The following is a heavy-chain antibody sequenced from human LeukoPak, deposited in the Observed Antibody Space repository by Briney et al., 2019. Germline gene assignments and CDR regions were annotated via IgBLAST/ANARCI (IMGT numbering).Heavy chain of an antibody. Sequence: SETLSLTCTVSGGSISSYYWSWIRQPPGKGLEWIGYISYTGSTNYNPSLRSRVTISIDTSENQFSLKLSSVTAADTAVYYCAIVDTAMVRGAYFDYWGQGTLVTVSS. V-gene: IGHV4-59*08. D-gene: IGHD5-18*01. CDR1: GGSISSYY. CDR3: AIVDTAMVRGAYFDY. J-gene: IGHJ4*02. CDR2: ISYTGST.